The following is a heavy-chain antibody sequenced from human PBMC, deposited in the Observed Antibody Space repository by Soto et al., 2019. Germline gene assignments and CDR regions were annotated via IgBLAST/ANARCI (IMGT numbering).Heavy chain of an antibody. J-gene: IGHJ4*02. D-gene: IGHD4-17*01. V-gene: IGHV3-15*01. CDR2: IKSKTDGGTT. Sequence: GRSLRLSCAASGFTFSNAWMSWVRQAPGKGLEWVGRIKSKTDGGTTDYAAPVKGRFTISRDDSKNTLYLQMNSLKTADTAVYYCATEGTTVTPKYYFDYWGQGTLVTVSS. CDR1: GFTFSNAW. CDR3: ATEGTTVTPKYYFDY.